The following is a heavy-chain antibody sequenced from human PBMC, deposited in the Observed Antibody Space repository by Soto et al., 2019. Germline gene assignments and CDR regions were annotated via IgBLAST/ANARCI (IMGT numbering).Heavy chain of an antibody. CDR2: IYYSGST. V-gene: IGHV4-30-4*01. J-gene: IGHJ5*02. CDR1: GGSISSGDYY. CDR3: AREEVVITGYNWFDP. Sequence: SETLSLTCTVSGGSISSGDYYWSWIRQPPGKGLEWIGYIYYSGSTYYNPSLKSRVTISVDTSKNQFSLKLSSVTAADTAVYYCAREEVVITGYNWFDPWGQGTLVTVS. D-gene: IGHD3-22*01.